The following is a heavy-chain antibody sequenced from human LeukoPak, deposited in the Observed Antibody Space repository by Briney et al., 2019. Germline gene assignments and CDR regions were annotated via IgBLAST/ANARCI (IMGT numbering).Heavy chain of an antibody. V-gene: IGHV1-69*01. Sequence: SSVKVSCKASGGTFSSYAISWVRQAPGQGLEWMGGIIPIFGTANYAQKFQGRVTITADESTSTAYMELRSLRSDDTAVYYCASPYCSGGTCYAHDAFDIWGQGTMVTVSS. CDR2: IIPIFGTA. D-gene: IGHD2-15*01. CDR3: ASPYCSGGTCYAHDAFDI. CDR1: GGTFSSYA. J-gene: IGHJ3*02.